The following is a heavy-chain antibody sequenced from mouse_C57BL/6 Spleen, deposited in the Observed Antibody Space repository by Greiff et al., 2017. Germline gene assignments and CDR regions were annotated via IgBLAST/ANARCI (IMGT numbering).Heavy chain of an antibody. CDR2: IYPRSGNT. CDR1: GYTFTSYG. Sequence: VQGVESGAELARPGASVKLSCKASGYTFTSYGISWVKQRTGQGLEWIGEIYPRSGNTYYNEKFKGKATLTADKSSSTAYMELRSLTSEDSAVYFCARRSTVYAMDYWGQGTSVTVSS. D-gene: IGHD1-1*01. CDR3: ARRSTVYAMDY. J-gene: IGHJ4*01. V-gene: IGHV1-81*01.